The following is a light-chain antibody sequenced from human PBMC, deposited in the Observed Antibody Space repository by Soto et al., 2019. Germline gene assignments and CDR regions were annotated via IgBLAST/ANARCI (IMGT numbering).Light chain of an antibody. J-gene: IGKJ2*01. CDR1: QGISNY. CDR3: QKYNSAPPT. V-gene: IGKV1-27*01. Sequence: DIQMTQSPSSLSASVGDRVTITCRASQGISNYLAWYQQKPGKVPKLLIYAASTLQAGVPSRFSSRGSGTEFTLTISSLQPEEVATYYCQKYNSAPPTFGQGTKLEIK. CDR2: AAS.